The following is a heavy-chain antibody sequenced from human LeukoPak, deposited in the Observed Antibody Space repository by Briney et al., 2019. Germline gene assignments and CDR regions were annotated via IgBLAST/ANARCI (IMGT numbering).Heavy chain of an antibody. CDR3: ASTNRRGYSYGYLYFDL. J-gene: IGHJ2*01. Sequence: SETLSLTCAVSGGSISSGGYSWSWIRQPPGKGLEWIGYIYHSGSTYYNLSLKSRVTISVDRSKNQFSLKLSSVTAADTAVYYCASTNRRGYSYGYLYFDLWGRGTLVTVSS. CDR2: IYHSGST. D-gene: IGHD5-18*01. CDR1: GGSISSGGYS. V-gene: IGHV4-30-2*01.